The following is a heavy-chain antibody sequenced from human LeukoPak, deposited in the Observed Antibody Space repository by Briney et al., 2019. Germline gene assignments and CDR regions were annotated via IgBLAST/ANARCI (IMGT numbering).Heavy chain of an antibody. D-gene: IGHD5-18*01. J-gene: IGHJ4*02. CDR3: ATRTAMGPFDY. Sequence: SETLSLTCTVSGGSISSYYWSWIRQPPGKGLEWIGYIYYSGSTNYNPSLMSRVTISVDTSKNQFSLKLSSVTAADTAVYYCATRTAMGPFDYWGQGTLVTVSS. CDR1: GGSISSYY. V-gene: IGHV4-59*01. CDR2: IYYSGST.